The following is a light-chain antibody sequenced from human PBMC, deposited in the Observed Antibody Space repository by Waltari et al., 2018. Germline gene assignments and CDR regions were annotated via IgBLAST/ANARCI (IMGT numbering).Light chain of an antibody. Sequence: EIVLPQSPAFQSVTPKEKVTITCRASQSIGRSLHWYQQKPDQSPKLLIQSASQSISGVPSRFRCSGSGTDFTLTISSLEAEDAAAYYCHQSSSLPWTFGQGTKVEIK. CDR2: SAS. CDR1: QSIGRS. V-gene: IGKV6D-21*02. CDR3: HQSSSLPWT. J-gene: IGKJ1*01.